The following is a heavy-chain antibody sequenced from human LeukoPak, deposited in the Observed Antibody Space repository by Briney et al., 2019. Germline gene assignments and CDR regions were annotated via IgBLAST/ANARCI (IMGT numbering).Heavy chain of an antibody. V-gene: IGHV3-7*01. Sequence: GGSLRLSCAASEFTFSNYWMSWVRQAPGKGPEWVASIKEDGSIKYYVDSVKGRFTISRDNAKNSLYLQMSSLRAEDTAVYYCASFGILVSWGAFDIWGQGTMVTVSS. CDR3: ASFGILVSWGAFDI. J-gene: IGHJ3*02. CDR1: EFTFSNYW. CDR2: IKEDGSIK. D-gene: IGHD5/OR15-5a*01.